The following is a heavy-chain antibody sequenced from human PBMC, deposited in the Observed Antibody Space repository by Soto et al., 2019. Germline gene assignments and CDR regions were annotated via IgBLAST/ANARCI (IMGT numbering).Heavy chain of an antibody. Sequence: GGSLRLSCAASGFTFSSYSMNWVRQAPGKGLEWVSYISSSSSTIYYADSVKGRFTISRDNAKNSLYLQMNSLRAEDTAVYYCARHPELIAKIGGSAPGGQGTLVTVSS. CDR1: GFTFSSYS. J-gene: IGHJ5*02. D-gene: IGHD6-13*01. V-gene: IGHV3-48*01. CDR3: ARHPELIAKIGGSAP. CDR2: ISSSSSTI.